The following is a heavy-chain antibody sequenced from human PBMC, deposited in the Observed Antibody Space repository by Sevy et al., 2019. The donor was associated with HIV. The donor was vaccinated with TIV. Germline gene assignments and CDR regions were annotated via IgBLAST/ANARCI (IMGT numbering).Heavy chain of an antibody. D-gene: IGHD3-22*01. J-gene: IGHJ4*02. Sequence: ASVKVSCKVSGYTLAKVSINWVRQAPGKGLEWMTSFDPEDGDPEDGKTIYAQKFLGRVSLTEDTSTDTAYMELSSLRSDDTAVYYCATTKDYYHSSGYPFDYWGQGTLVTVSS. CDR1: GYTLAKVS. CDR2: FDPEDGDPEDGKT. V-gene: IGHV1-24*01. CDR3: ATTKDYYHSSGYPFDY.